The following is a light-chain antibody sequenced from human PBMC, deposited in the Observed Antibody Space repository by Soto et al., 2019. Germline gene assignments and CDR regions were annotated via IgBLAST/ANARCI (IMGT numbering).Light chain of an antibody. Sequence: DIQMTQSPSSLSASVRDRVTITCQASQDISNYLNWYQQKPGKAPKLLIYDASNLETGVPSRFSGSGSGTDFTFTISSLQPEDIATYYCQQYANLPTLGQGTRLEIK. CDR1: QDISNY. CDR3: QQYANLPT. CDR2: DAS. J-gene: IGKJ5*01. V-gene: IGKV1-33*01.